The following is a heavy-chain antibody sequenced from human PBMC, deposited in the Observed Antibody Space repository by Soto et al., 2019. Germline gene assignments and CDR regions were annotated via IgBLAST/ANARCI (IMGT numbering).Heavy chain of an antibody. V-gene: IGHV3-48*01. Sequence: GGSLRLSCAASGFTFSSYSMNWVRQAPGKGLEWVSYISSSSSTIYYADSVKGRFTISGDNAKNSLYLQMNSLRAEDTAVYYCARESRYCSGGSCYLFDYWGQGTLVTVSS. CDR3: ARESRYCSGGSCYLFDY. J-gene: IGHJ4*02. CDR2: ISSSSSTI. CDR1: GFTFSSYS. D-gene: IGHD2-15*01.